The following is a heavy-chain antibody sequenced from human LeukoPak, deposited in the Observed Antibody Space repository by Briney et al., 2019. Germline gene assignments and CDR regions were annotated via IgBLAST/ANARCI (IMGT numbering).Heavy chain of an antibody. V-gene: IGHV3-15*01. CDR1: GFTFSNAW. CDR3: TTEMATTESDY. D-gene: IGHD5-12*01. CDR2: IKSKTDGGTT. Sequence: GGSLRLSCAASGFTFSNAWLSWVRQAPGKGLECVGRIKSKTDGGTTDYAAPVKGRFTISREDSKNTLYLQMNSLKTEDTAVYYCTTEMATTESDYWGKGTLVTVSS. J-gene: IGHJ4*02.